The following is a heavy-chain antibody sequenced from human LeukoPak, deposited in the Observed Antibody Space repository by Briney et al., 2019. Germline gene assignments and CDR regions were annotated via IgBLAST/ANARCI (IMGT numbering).Heavy chain of an antibody. CDR1: GGTFSSYA. CDR3: ARVDTAMVIDY. J-gene: IGHJ4*02. V-gene: IGHV1-69*04. D-gene: IGHD5-18*01. Sequence: ASVKVSCKASGGTFSSYAISWVRQAPGQGLEWMGRIIPILGIANYAQKFQGRVTITADKSTSTAYMELSSLRSEDTAVYYCARVDTAMVIDYWGQGTLVTVPS. CDR2: IIPILGIA.